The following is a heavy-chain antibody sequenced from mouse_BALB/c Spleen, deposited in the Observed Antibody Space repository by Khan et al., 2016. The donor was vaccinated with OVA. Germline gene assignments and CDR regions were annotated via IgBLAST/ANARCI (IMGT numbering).Heavy chain of an antibody. CDR2: ISFSGTT. CDR1: GYSITSDFA. V-gene: IGHV3-2*02. Sequence: EVQLVESGPGLVKPSQSLSLTCTVTGYSITSDFAWNWVRQFPGNKLEWMGYISFSGTTSYDPSLKSRLSITRDTSKNQFFLQLSSVNNEDTATYYCTRSVYYAYAYAMDYWGQGTSVTVSS. CDR3: TRSVYYAYAYAMDY. D-gene: IGHD2-2*01. J-gene: IGHJ4*01.